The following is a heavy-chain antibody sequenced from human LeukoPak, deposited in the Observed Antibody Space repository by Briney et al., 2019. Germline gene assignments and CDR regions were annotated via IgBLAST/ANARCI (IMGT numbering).Heavy chain of an antibody. V-gene: IGHV3-23*01. D-gene: IGHD3-9*01. CDR2: ISGSGGST. Sequence: GRSLRLSCAASGFTFSSYAMSWVRQAPGKGLEWVSAISGSGGSTYYADSVKGRFTISRDNSKNTLYLQMNSLRAEDTAVYYCAKDPGKYFDWLLSSGHYFDYWGQGTLVTVSS. CDR3: AKDPGKYFDWLLSSGHYFDY. CDR1: GFTFSSYA. J-gene: IGHJ4*02.